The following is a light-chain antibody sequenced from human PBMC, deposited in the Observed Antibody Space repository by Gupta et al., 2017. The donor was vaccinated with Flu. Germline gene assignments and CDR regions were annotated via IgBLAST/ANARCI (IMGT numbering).Light chain of an antibody. J-gene: IGLJ3*02. CDR2: RNN. CDR1: RSKIESNY. V-gene: IGLV1-47*01. CDR3: ATWHERLHSLGSPPKWV. Sequence: SGSRSKIESNYVYWYQHLPGAAPKLLIYRNNQRPSGVPDRFSGSKSGTSASLAISGLRSEDEADYYCATWHERLHSLGSPPKWVFGGGTMLTVL.